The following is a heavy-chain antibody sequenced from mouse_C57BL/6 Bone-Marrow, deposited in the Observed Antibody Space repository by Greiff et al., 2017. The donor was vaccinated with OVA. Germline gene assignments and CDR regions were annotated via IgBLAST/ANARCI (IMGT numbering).Heavy chain of an antibody. V-gene: IGHV5-17*01. CDR3: ARINYWYFDV. Sequence: EVQLMASGGGLVKPGGSLKLSCAASGFTFSDYGMHWVRQAPEKGLEWVAYISSGSSTIYYADTVKGRFTISRDNAKNTLFLQMTSLRSEDTAMCYCARINYWYFDVWGTGTTVTVSS. CDR1: GFTFSDYG. J-gene: IGHJ1*03. CDR2: ISSGSSTI.